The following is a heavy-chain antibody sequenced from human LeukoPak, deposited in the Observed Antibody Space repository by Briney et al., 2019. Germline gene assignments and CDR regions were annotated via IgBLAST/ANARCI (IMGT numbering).Heavy chain of an antibody. D-gene: IGHD3-16*01. Sequence: ASVKVSFKASGDTSSSYAISWVRQAPGQGLEWVGGIIPIYGTANYAQKFQGRVTITTDESTTTAYMELSSLRSEDTAVYYCARSPSAHWGRDYYYYMDVWGKGTTVIVSS. V-gene: IGHV1-69*05. CDR2: IIPIYGTA. J-gene: IGHJ6*03. CDR3: ARSPSAHWGRDYYYYMDV. CDR1: GDTSSSYA.